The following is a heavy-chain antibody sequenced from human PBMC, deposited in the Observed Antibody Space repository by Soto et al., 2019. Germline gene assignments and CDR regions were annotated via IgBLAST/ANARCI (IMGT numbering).Heavy chain of an antibody. CDR1: DGSSSSYY. Sequence: SETLSLTCTVADGSSSSYYWSWIRQPPGKGLEWIGYIYYSGSTNYNPSLKSRATISVDTSRNQVSLKLSSVTAADSAVYFCARARYQLLHPYYYGMDVWGQGTTVTVSS. CDR2: IYYSGST. CDR3: ARARYQLLHPYYYGMDV. V-gene: IGHV4-59*01. D-gene: IGHD2-2*01. J-gene: IGHJ6*02.